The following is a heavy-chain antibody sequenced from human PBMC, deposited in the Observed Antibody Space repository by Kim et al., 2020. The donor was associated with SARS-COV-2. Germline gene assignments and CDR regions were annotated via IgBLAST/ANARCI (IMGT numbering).Heavy chain of an antibody. CDR3: ARDQPGVGASSAFDY. D-gene: IGHD1-26*01. J-gene: IGHJ4*02. Sequence: PSLKSRVTISVDKSKNQFSLKLSSVTAADTAVYYCARDQPGVGASSAFDYWGQGTLVTVSS. V-gene: IGHV4-4*02.